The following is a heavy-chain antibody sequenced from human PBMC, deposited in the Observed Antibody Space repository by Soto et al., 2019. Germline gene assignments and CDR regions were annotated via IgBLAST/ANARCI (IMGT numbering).Heavy chain of an antibody. J-gene: IGHJ6*02. V-gene: IGHV1-18*01. CDR2: ISAYNGNT. CDR3: ARGHKRITIFWGGFGGMDV. D-gene: IGHD3-9*01. CDR1: GYTFTSYG. Sequence: QVQLVQSGAEVKKPGASVKVSCKASGYTFTSYGISWVRQAPGQGLEWMGWISAYNGNTNYAQKLQGRVTMTTDTSTRTDYMGRRSLRSDDTAVYYCARGHKRITIFWGGFGGMDVWGQGTTVTVSS.